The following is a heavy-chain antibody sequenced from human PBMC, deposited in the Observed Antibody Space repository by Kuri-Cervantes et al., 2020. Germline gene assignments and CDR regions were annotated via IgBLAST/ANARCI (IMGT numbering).Heavy chain of an antibody. CDR3: ARDHSRNQLDY. CDR2: ISSSGSII. Sequence: GESLKISCAASGFTFSSYDMSWVRQAPGKGLEWVSYISSSGSIIHYADSVQGRVTISRDNAENSLYLQMNSLRAEDTALYYCARDHSRNQLDYWGQGTLVTDSS. D-gene: IGHD6-13*01. J-gene: IGHJ4*02. V-gene: IGHV3-48*03. CDR1: GFTFSSYD.